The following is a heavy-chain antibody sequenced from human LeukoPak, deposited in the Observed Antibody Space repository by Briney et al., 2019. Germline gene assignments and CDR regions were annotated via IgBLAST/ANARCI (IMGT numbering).Heavy chain of an antibody. CDR1: GYTFTSYD. D-gene: IGHD3-10*01. Sequence: ASVKVSCKASGYTFTSYDMHWVRQAPGQGLEWMGIINPSGGSTSYAQKFQGRVTMTRDMSTSTVYMELSSLRSEDTAVYYCAREGGGYYGSGSYIDYWGQGTLVTVSS. CDR2: INPSGGST. J-gene: IGHJ4*02. V-gene: IGHV1-46*01. CDR3: AREGGGYYGSGSYIDY.